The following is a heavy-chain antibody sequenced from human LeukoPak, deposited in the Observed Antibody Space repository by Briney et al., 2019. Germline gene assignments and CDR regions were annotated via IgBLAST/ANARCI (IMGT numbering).Heavy chain of an antibody. Sequence: SDTLSLTCAVYGGSFSGYYWSWIRQPPGKGLEWIGEINHSGSTNYNPSLKSRVTISVDTSKNQFSLKLSSVTAADTAVYYCARGGRVMYNWHYVNWFDPWGQGTLVTVSS. D-gene: IGHD1-7*01. CDR1: GGSFSGYY. V-gene: IGHV4-34*01. CDR3: ARGGRVMYNWHYVNWFDP. J-gene: IGHJ5*02. CDR2: INHSGST.